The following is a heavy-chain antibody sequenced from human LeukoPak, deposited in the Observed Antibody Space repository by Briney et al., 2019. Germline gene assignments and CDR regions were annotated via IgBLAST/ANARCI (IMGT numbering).Heavy chain of an antibody. CDR3: AGGPVGTYSYGLSWFDP. J-gene: IGHJ5*02. CDR2: ISSSSSYI. CDR1: GFTFSIYS. V-gene: IGHV3-21*01. Sequence: GGSLRLSCAASGFTFSIYSMNWVRQAPGKGLEWVSSISSSSSYIYYADSVKGRFTISRDNAKNSLYLQMNSLRAEDTAVYYCAGGPVGTYSYGLSWFDPWGQGTLVIVSS. D-gene: IGHD5-18*01.